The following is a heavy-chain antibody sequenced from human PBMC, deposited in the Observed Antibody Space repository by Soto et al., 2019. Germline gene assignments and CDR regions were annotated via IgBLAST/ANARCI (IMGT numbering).Heavy chain of an antibody. CDR1: GFTFSSYS. D-gene: IGHD3-22*01. Sequence: EVQLVESGGGLVKPGGSLRLSCAASGFTFSSYSMNWVRQAPGKGLEWVSSISSSSSYIYYADSVKGRFTISRDNAKNSLYLQMNSLRAEDTAGYYCARGYYDSLDAFDIWGQGTMVTVSS. CDR3: ARGYYDSLDAFDI. CDR2: ISSSSSYI. V-gene: IGHV3-21*01. J-gene: IGHJ3*02.